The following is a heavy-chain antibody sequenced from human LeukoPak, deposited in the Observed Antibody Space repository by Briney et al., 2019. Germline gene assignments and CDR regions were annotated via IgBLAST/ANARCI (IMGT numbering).Heavy chain of an antibody. V-gene: IGHV4-39*07. Sequence: SETLSLTCTVTGGSISSNNYYWGWIRQPPGKGLEWIGEINHSGSTNYNPSLKSRVTISVDTSKNQFSLKLSSVTAADTAVHYCARAGSSSTWGQGTLVTVSS. CDR3: ARAGSSST. J-gene: IGHJ5*02. D-gene: IGHD6-13*01. CDR1: GGSISSNNYY. CDR2: INHSGST.